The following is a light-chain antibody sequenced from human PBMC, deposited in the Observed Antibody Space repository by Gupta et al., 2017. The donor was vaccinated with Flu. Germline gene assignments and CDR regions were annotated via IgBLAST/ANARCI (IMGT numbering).Light chain of an antibody. J-gene: IGKJ2*03. Sequence: DIVMPQSPATLSVSPGERDTLSCRASQSVSSNLAWYHQKPGQAPRTLIYGASTRATGTPARLSGSGSGTEFTLTISSLQSEDFAVYYCQQYNNWPPYSFGQGTKLELK. V-gene: IGKV3-15*01. CDR1: QSVSSN. CDR3: QQYNNWPPYS. CDR2: GAS.